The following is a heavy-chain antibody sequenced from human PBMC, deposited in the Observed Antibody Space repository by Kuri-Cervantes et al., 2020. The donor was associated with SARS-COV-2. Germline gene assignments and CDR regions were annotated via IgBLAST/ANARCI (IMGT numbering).Heavy chain of an antibody. CDR2: IKQDGSEK. V-gene: IGHV3-7*01. D-gene: IGHD1-1*01. CDR3: VRDGDHWNFDY. CDR1: GFAFSGCW. J-gene: IGHJ4*02. Sequence: GGSLRLSCAASGFAFSGCWMSWVRQAPGKGLEWVAIIKQDGSEKSYVDSVKGRFTISRDNAKKSVFLQMNSLRAEDTAVYYCVRDGDHWNFDYWGQGTLVTVSS.